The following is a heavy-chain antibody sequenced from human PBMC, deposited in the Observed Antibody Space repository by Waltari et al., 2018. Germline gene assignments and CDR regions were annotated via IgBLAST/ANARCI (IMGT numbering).Heavy chain of an antibody. Sequence: QVHLQESGPGLMKPSETLSLTCAVSGYSISSGYYWGWIRQPPGKGLECIGSVHHSGSTYYNPSLKSRVTISVDTSKNQFSLNLSSVTAADAAIYFCARDIGVLNFYDRASDIWGQGTMVTVSS. J-gene: IGHJ3*02. CDR2: VHHSGST. D-gene: IGHD3-22*01. CDR1: GYSISSGYY. CDR3: ARDIGVLNFYDRASDI. V-gene: IGHV4-38-2*02.